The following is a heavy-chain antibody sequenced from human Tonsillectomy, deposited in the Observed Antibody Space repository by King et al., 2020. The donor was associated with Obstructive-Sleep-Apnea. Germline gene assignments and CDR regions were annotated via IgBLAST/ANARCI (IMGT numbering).Heavy chain of an antibody. J-gene: IGHJ6*02. D-gene: IGHD5-12*01. V-gene: IGHV3-23*04. Sequence: VQLVESGGGLVQPGGSLRLSCAASGFTFSSYAMSWVRQAPGKGLEWVSAISGSGGSTYYADSVNGRFTISRDNSKNTLYLQMNSLRAEDTAVYYCAKDNGSGYDWAPDYYYGMDVWGQGTTVTVSS. CDR2: ISGSGGST. CDR3: AKDNGSGYDWAPDYYYGMDV. CDR1: GFTFSSYA.